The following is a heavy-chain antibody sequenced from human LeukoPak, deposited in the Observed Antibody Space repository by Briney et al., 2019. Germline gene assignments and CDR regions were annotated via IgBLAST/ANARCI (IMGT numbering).Heavy chain of an antibody. CDR1: GYSISSGYY. V-gene: IGHV4-38-2*02. CDR3: ARYYCSSTSCYGSYYYYMDV. J-gene: IGHJ6*03. D-gene: IGHD2-2*01. Sequence: SETLSLTCTVSGYSISSGYYWGWIRQPPGKGLEWIGSIHHSGSTYYNPSLKSRVTISVDTSKNQFSLKLSSVTAADTAVYYCARYYCSSTSCYGSYYYYMDVWGKGTTVTVSS. CDR2: IHHSGST.